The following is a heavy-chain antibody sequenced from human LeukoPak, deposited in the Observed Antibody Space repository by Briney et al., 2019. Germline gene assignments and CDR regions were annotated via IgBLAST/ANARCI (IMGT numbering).Heavy chain of an antibody. V-gene: IGHV3-23*01. CDR2: ISGSGSTT. D-gene: IGHD3-10*01. Sequence: GGSLRLSCVPSGFTFSSYAMSWVRQAPGKGLEWVSAISGSGSTTYYADSVRGRFTISRDNSKNTLYLQMNSLRAEDTAIYYCAKDLIYYHGPGSSFDYWGQGTLVTVSS. CDR1: GFTFSSYA. J-gene: IGHJ4*02. CDR3: AKDLIYYHGPGSSFDY.